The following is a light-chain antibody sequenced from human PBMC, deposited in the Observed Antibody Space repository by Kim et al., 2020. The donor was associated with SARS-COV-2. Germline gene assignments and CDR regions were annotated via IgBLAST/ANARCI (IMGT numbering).Light chain of an antibody. CDR2: AAS. Sequence: DIQMTQSPSSLSASVGDRVTITCRASQGISNHLAWFQQQPGKAPKSLIYAASSMQSGVPSKFSGSGSGTDFTLTISSLQPEDFATYYCQQYNSYPLTFGQATRLEIK. V-gene: IGKV1-16*02. CDR3: QQYNSYPLT. J-gene: IGKJ5*01. CDR1: QGISNH.